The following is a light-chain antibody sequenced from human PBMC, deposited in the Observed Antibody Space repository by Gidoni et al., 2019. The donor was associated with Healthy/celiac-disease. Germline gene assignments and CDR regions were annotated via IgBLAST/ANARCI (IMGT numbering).Light chain of an antibody. CDR3: QAWDSSTVV. CDR1: KLGDKY. CDR2: QDS. Sequence: SYELPQPPSVSLSPGQTASITCSGAKLGDKYACWYQQKPGQSPVLVIYQDSKRPSGIPERFSGSNSGNTATLTISGTQAMDEADYYCQAWDSSTVVFGGGTKLTV. J-gene: IGLJ2*01. V-gene: IGLV3-1*01.